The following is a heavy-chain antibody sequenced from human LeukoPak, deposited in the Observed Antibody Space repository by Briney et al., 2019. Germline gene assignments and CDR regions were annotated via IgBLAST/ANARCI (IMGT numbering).Heavy chain of an antibody. D-gene: IGHD3-10*01. CDR3: ARDGITMVRGVITTTYFDY. J-gene: IGHJ4*02. V-gene: IGHV3-53*01. Sequence: GGSLRLSYAASGFTVSSNYMSWVRQAPGKGLEWVSVIYSGGSTYYADSVKGRFTISRDNSKNTLYLQMNSLRAEDTAVYYCARDGITMVRGVITTTYFDYWGQGTLVTVSS. CDR1: GFTVSSNY. CDR2: IYSGGST.